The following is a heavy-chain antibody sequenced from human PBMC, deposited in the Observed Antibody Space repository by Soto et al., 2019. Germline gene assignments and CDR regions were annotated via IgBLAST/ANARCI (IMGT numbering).Heavy chain of an antibody. CDR2: ISGSGGST. D-gene: IGHD4-4*01. J-gene: IGHJ6*03. CDR3: AKDEEGNYGDYYYYMDV. CDR1: GFTFSSYA. V-gene: IGHV3-23*01. Sequence: PGGSLRLSCAASGFTFSSYAMSWVRQAPGKGLEWVSAISGSGGSTYYADSVKGRFTISRDNSKNTLYLQMNSLRAEDTAVYYCAKDEEGNYGDYYYYMDVWGKGTTVTVSS.